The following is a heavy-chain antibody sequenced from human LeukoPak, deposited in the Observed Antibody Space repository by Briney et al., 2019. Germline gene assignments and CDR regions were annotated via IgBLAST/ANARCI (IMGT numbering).Heavy chain of an antibody. CDR3: ARHGLGAFDAFDI. Sequence: ASVKVSCKASGYTFTGYYMHWVRQAPGQGLEWMGWINPNSGGTNYAQKFQGRVTMTRDTSISTAYMELRSLRSDDTAVYYCARHGLGAFDAFDIWGQGTMVTVSS. CDR2: INPNSGGT. V-gene: IGHV1-2*02. CDR1: GYTFTGYY. J-gene: IGHJ3*02. D-gene: IGHD3-16*01.